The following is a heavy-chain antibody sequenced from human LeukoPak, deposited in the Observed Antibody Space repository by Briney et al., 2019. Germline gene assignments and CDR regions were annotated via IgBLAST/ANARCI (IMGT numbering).Heavy chain of an antibody. CDR2: IYYSGST. CDR1: GGSISSGDYY. V-gene: IGHV4-30-4*01. J-gene: IGHJ4*02. CDR3: ARAIYDSSGYYRNFDY. D-gene: IGHD3-22*01. Sequence: PSETLSLTCTVSGGSISSGDYYWSWIRQPPGKGLEWIGNIYYSGSTYCNPSLKSRVTISVDTSKNQFSLNLSSVTAADTAVYYCARAIYDSSGYYRNFDYWGQGTLVTVSS.